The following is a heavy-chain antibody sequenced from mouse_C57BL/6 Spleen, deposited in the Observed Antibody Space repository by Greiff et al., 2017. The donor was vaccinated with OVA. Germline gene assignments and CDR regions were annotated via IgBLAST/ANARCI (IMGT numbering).Heavy chain of an antibody. D-gene: IGHD2-4*01. V-gene: IGHV1-50*01. CDR2: IDPSDSYT. J-gene: IGHJ2*01. CDR1: GYTFTSYW. CDR3: ARRGDYDDY. Sequence: QVQLQQPGAELVKPGASVKLSCKASGYTFTSYWMQWVKQRPGQGLEWIGEIDPSDSYTNYNPKFKGKATLTVDTSSSTAYMQLSSLASDDSAVYYCARRGDYDDYWGQGTTLTVSS.